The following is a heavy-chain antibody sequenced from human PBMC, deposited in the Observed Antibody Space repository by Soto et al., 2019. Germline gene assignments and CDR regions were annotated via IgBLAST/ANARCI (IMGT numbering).Heavy chain of an antibody. CDR2: ISSGSATI. J-gene: IGHJ2*01. Sequence: EVQLVESGGGMVQPGGSLRLSCAASGFTFSSYSVNWVRQAPGKGLEWLSYISSGSATIYYADFVKGRFTISRDNAKNSLYLQMNSLRDEDTAVYYCARDSASYSTSSGAYWYFDLWGRGTLVTVSS. V-gene: IGHV3-48*02. D-gene: IGHD6-6*01. CDR1: GFTFSSYS. CDR3: ARDSASYSTSSGAYWYFDL.